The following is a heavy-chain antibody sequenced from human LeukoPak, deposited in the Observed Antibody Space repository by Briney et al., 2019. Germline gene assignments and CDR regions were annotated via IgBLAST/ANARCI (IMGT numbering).Heavy chain of an antibody. CDR1: GYIFTSYA. V-gene: IGHV7-4-1*02. D-gene: IGHD6-13*01. CDR3: ARGLIAAAGNWFDP. J-gene: IGHJ5*02. CDR2: INTNTGNP. Sequence: ASVKVSCKASGYIFTSYAMNWVRQAPGQGLDWMGLINTNTGNPTYPQGFTGRFVFSLDTSVSTAYLQISSLKAEDTAVYYCARGLIAAAGNWFDPWGQGTLVTVSS.